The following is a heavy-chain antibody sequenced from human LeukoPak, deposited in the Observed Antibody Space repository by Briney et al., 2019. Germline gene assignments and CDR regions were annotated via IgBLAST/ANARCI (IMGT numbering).Heavy chain of an antibody. V-gene: IGHV3-48*01. Sequence: QPGGSLRLSCAASGFTCSCYSLNWLRQAPGKGLEWVSYISGRSSTKYYADSVKGRFTISRDNAENSLYLQMNSLRVEDTAVYYCARVRLDSGTYSLYYWGQGTLVTVSS. J-gene: IGHJ4*02. CDR1: GFTCSCYS. CDR3: ARVRLDSGTYSLYY. D-gene: IGHD3-10*01. CDR2: ISGRSSTK.